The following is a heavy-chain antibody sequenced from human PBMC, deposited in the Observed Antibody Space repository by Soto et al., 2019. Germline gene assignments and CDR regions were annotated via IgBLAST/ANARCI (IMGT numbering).Heavy chain of an antibody. V-gene: IGHV4-34*01. Sequence: PSETLSLTCAVYGGSFSGYYWSWIRQPPGKGLEWIGEINHSGSTNYNPSLKGRVTISVDTSKNQFSLKLSSVTAADTAVYYCARGPNWGSDYYYGMDVWGQGTTVTVSS. CDR2: INHSGST. CDR1: GGSFSGYY. D-gene: IGHD7-27*01. J-gene: IGHJ6*02. CDR3: ARGPNWGSDYYYGMDV.